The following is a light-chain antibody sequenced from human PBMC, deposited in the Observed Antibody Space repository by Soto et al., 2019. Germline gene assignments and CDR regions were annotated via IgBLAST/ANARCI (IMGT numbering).Light chain of an antibody. J-gene: IGLJ1*01. V-gene: IGLV2-14*01. CDR1: SSDVGGHNS. CDR3: SSFTSSVTYV. CDR2: DVS. Sequence: VLTHPASVSGSPGQSVTISCTGTSSDVGGHNSVSWYRQDPGKAPKLMIYDVSNRPSGVSDRFSGSKSGNTASLTISGLQIEDEADYYCSSFTSSVTYVFGTGTKVTVL.